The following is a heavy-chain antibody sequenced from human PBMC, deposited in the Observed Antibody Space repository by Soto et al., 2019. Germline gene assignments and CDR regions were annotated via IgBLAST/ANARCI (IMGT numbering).Heavy chain of an antibody. J-gene: IGHJ4*02. CDR3: ARSPHSDY. V-gene: IGHV3-21*01. Sequence: GGSLRLSCAASGFPFSSFSMHWVRQAPGKGLEWVSSISPSSSYIYYADSVRGRFTISRDNAKNSLYLQMNSLRAEDTAVYYCARSPHSDYWGQGTLVTVSS. CDR1: GFPFSSFS. CDR2: ISPSSSYI.